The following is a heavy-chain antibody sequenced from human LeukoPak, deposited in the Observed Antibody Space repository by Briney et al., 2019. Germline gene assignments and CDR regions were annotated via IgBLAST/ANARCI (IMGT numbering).Heavy chain of an antibody. J-gene: IGHJ4*02. CDR1: GFTFDDYG. Sequence: GGSLRLSCAASGFTFDDYGLTWVRQAPGKGLEWVSAINWNGGSTAYADSVKGRFTISRDNAKNSLYLQMKSLRAEDTAIYYCARDYAGGWHHFDSWGQGALVTFSS. V-gene: IGHV3-20*04. CDR2: INWNGGST. D-gene: IGHD6-19*01. CDR3: ARDYAGGWHHFDS.